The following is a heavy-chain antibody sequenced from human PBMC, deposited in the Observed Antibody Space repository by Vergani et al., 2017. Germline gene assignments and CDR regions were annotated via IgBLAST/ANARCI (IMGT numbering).Heavy chain of an antibody. Sequence: QVQLQESGPGLVKPSETLSLPCTVSGGSISSYYWSWIRQPPGKGLEWIGYIYYSGSTNYNPSLKSRVTISVDTSKNQFSRKRSSVTAADTAVYYCARSGTRDSSWYYYYYGMDVWGQGTTVTVSS. J-gene: IGHJ6*02. CDR1: GGSISSYY. CDR2: IYYSGST. V-gene: IGHV4-59*01. D-gene: IGHD6-13*01. CDR3: ARSGTRDSSWYYYYYGMDV.